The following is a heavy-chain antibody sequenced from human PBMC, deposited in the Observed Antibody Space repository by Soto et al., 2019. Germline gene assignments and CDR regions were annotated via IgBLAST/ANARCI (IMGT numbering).Heavy chain of an antibody. CDR3: AKGSIEYSASIDY. D-gene: IGHD4-4*01. J-gene: IGHJ4*02. CDR1: GFSFSSYA. Sequence: EVPLLESGGGLVQPGESLRLSCEASGFSFSSYAMIWVRQAPGKGLEWVSVISGSGGSSYFADSVKGRFTISRDNSKNMLYLEMSSLRAEDTAIYFCAKGSIEYSASIDYWGQGTLVIVSS. V-gene: IGHV3-23*01. CDR2: ISGSGGSS.